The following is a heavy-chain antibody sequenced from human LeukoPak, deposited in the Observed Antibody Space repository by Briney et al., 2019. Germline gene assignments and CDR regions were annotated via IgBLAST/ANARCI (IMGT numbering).Heavy chain of an antibody. CDR2: LHPEDGEA. CDR3: ATRNFGDYGAFDI. Sequence: ASVKVSCKVSGYTLSDLAMHWVRQAPGKGLEWMGGLHPEDGEAIYAQPLQGRVTMTEDTSTDTAYMELSSLRSEDMAVYYCATRNFGDYGAFDIWGQGTMVTVSS. V-gene: IGHV1-24*01. CDR1: GYTLSDLA. D-gene: IGHD4-17*01. J-gene: IGHJ3*02.